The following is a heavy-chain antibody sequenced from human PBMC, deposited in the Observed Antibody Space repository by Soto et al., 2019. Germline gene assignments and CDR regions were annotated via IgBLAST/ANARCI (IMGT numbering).Heavy chain of an antibody. J-gene: IGHJ5*02. V-gene: IGHV4-39*01. CDR3: ARHVRLFGQQLVGWFDP. Sequence: SETLSLTCTVSGGSISSSSYYWGWIRQPPGKGLEWIGSIYYSGSTYYNPSLKSRVTISVDTSKNQFSLKLSSVTAADTAVYYCARHVRLFGQQLVGWFDPWGQGTLVTVSS. CDR2: IYYSGST. CDR1: GGSISSSSYY. D-gene: IGHD6-13*01.